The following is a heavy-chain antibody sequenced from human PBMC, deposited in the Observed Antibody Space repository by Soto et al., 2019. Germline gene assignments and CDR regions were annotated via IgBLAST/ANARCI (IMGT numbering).Heavy chain of an antibody. CDR3: AKGTPTGPYYYYYYMDV. Sequence: GGSLRLSCAASGFTFSSYAMSWVRQAPGKGLEWVSAISGSGGSTYYADSVKGRFTISRDNSKHTLYLQMNSLRAEDTAVYYCAKGTPTGPYYYYYYMDVWGKGTTVTVSS. J-gene: IGHJ6*03. CDR2: ISGSGGST. CDR1: GFTFSSYA. V-gene: IGHV3-23*01.